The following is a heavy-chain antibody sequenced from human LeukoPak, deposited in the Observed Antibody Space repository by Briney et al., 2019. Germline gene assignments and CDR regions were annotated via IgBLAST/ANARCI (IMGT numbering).Heavy chain of an antibody. J-gene: IGHJ3*02. CDR1: GGSISSGSYY. CDR2: IYTSGST. Sequence: RASETLSLTCTVSGGSISSGSYYWSWIRQPAGKGLEWIGRIYTSGSTNYNPSLKSRVTISVDTSKNQFSLKLSSVTAADTAVYYCATVLRYFDWLLDLPNDAFDIWGQGTMVTVSS. CDR3: ATVLRYFDWLLDLPNDAFDI. V-gene: IGHV4-61*02. D-gene: IGHD3-9*01.